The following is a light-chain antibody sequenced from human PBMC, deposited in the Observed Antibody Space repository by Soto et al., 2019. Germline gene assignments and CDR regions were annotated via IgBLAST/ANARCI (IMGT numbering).Light chain of an antibody. CDR2: DAS. J-gene: IGKJ4*01. CDR3: QHRNSWGGLA. CDR1: QSVSSY. V-gene: IGKV3-11*01. Sequence: IVLTQSPATLSLSPGERATLSCRASQSVSSYLAWYQQKPGQAPRLLIYDASTRATGIPARFSGSGSGTDFTLTLSSLEPEDFAVYYCQHRNSWGGLAFGGGTKVEIK.